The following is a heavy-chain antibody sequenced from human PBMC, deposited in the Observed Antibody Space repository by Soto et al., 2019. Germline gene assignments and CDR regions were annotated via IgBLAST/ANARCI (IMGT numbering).Heavy chain of an antibody. V-gene: IGHV1-46*02. CDR3: AKRRGVGLTRSSFDY. J-gene: IGHJ4*02. D-gene: IGHD1-26*01. CDR2: IDPSGGHT. Sequence: QVQLVQSGAEVRKPGASVKVSCKASGYTFNRHYIQWVRQAPGQGLEWMGMIDPSGGHTNYAKKFQGSVTLTSDTSTSTVYMELSSLRSEDTAVYYCAKRRGVGLTRSSFDYWGPGTLVIVSS. CDR1: GYTFNRHY.